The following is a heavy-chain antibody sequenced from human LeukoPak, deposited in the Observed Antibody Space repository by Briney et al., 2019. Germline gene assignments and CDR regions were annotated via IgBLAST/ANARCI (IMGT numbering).Heavy chain of an antibody. V-gene: IGHV3-64D*09. J-gene: IGHJ6*02. CDR3: ASSALTGILGYYYYGMDV. D-gene: IGHD1-26*01. CDR2: ISSDGRST. Sequence: GGSLRLSCSVSGFTLSSYAMHWVRQAPGKGLRYVSSISSDGRSTYYADSVKGRFSISRDNSKNTLYLQMSSLRVEDTAVYYCASSALTGILGYYYYGMDVWGQGTTVTVSS. CDR1: GFTLSSYA.